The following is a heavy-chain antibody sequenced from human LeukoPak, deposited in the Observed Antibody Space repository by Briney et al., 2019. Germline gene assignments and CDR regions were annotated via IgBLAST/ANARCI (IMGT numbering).Heavy chain of an antibody. Sequence: SETLSLTCTVSGGSVSNYYWSWIRQSPGKGLEWIGYISHSGSVNYNPSLKSRATMSVDTSKNQFSLKLSSVTAADTAVYYCARGSLQFGTVTYFDYWGQGTLVTVSS. CDR1: GGSVSNYY. J-gene: IGHJ4*02. CDR3: ARGSLQFGTVTYFDY. V-gene: IGHV4-59*02. CDR2: ISHSGSV. D-gene: IGHD4-17*01.